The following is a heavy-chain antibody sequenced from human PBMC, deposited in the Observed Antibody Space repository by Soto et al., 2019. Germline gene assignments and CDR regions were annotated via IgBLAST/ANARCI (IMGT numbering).Heavy chain of an antibody. CDR2: IYWDDDK. Sequence: QITLKESGPTLVKPTQTLTLTCTFSGFSLTTSGVGVGWIRQPPGKALEWLALIYWDDDKRYSPSLKSRLTIPRDAPKNQVSLKMTNMAPVDTATYYCLYGADPPRGGYYFDYWGQGTLATVSS. CDR3: LYGADPPRGGYYFDY. CDR1: GFSLTTSGVG. J-gene: IGHJ4*02. V-gene: IGHV2-5*02. D-gene: IGHD2-2*02.